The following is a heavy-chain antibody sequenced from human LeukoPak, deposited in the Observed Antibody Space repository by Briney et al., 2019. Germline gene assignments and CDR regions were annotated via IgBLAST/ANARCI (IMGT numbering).Heavy chain of an antibody. CDR1: GFTFSSYG. D-gene: IGHD3-10*01. Sequence: PGGSLRLSCAASGFTFSSYGMPWVRQAPGKGLEWVAVISYDGSNKYYADSVKGRFTISRDNSKNTLYLQMNSLRAEDTAVYYCAKVPGDAGDAFDIWGQGTMVTVSS. CDR3: AKVPGDAGDAFDI. J-gene: IGHJ3*02. V-gene: IGHV3-30*18. CDR2: ISYDGSNK.